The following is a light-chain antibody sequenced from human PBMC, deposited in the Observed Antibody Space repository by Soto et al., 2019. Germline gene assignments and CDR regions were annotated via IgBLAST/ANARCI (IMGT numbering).Light chain of an antibody. CDR1: QNVLFSSNNKNY. V-gene: IGKV4-1*01. CDR2: WAS. J-gene: IGKJ1*01. Sequence: DIVMTQSPDSLAVSLGERATINCKSSQNVLFSSNNKNYLAWYQQKVGQSPKLLIYWASTRESGVPDRFSGSGSGTDFTLTISSLQAEDVAVYYCQQYYTVPRTFGQGTKVEI. CDR3: QQYYTVPRT.